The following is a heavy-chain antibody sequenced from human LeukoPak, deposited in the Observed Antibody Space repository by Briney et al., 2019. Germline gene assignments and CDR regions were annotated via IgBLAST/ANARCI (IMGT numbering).Heavy chain of an antibody. CDR1: GFTFSDYY. D-gene: IGHD3-3*02. CDR3: VRSSIRPLGGS. V-gene: IGHV3-11*01. J-gene: IGHJ5*02. CDR2: ISSSGSST. Sequence: GGSLRLSCAASGFTFSDYYMSWFRQAPGKGLEWVTYISSSGSSTYYADSVKGRFTISRDNARNSLYLQMNSLRAEDTAVYYCVRSSIRPLGGSWRQGPLLTVST.